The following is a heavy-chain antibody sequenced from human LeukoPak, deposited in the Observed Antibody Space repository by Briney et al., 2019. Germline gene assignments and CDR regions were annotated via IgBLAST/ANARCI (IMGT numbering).Heavy chain of an antibody. Sequence: GASVMVSCKASGYTFTGYYMYWVRQAPGQGLELMGRTNPNSGDTNYAQTFHGRVTMTRDTSISTAYMKLSRLRSDDTAEYYCARIHCSSTSCYRPDAFDIWGQGTMVTVSS. D-gene: IGHD2-2*01. CDR1: GYTFTGYY. CDR2: TNPNSGDT. CDR3: ARIHCSSTSCYRPDAFDI. V-gene: IGHV1-2*06. J-gene: IGHJ3*02.